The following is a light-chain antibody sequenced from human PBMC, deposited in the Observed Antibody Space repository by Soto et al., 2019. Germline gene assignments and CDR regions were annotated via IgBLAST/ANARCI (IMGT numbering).Light chain of an antibody. CDR2: RSI. CDR1: RSNIGTND. V-gene: IGLV1-47*01. J-gene: IGLJ2*01. CDR3: AAWDDSFVV. Sequence: QSVLTQPPSASGAPGQTVSISCSGRRSNIGTNDVYWYQQLPGTAPKLLIYRSIQRPSGVPERFSGAKSGTSASLSISGLRSEDEADYYCAAWDDSFVVFGGGPKVTVL.